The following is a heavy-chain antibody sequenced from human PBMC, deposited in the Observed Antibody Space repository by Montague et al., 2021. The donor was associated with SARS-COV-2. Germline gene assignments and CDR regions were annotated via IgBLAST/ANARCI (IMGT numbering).Heavy chain of an antibody. Sequence: FRRLSCAASGFTFSSYEMNWVRQAPGKGLEWVSYISSSGSTIYYADSVKGRFTISRDNAKNSLYLQMNSLRAEDTAVYYCARDLPLIIMVRGVTFGYYGMDVWGQGTTVTVSS. V-gene: IGHV3-48*03. D-gene: IGHD3-10*01. CDR3: ARDLPLIIMVRGVTFGYYGMDV. J-gene: IGHJ6*02. CDR1: GFTFSSYE. CDR2: ISSSGSTI.